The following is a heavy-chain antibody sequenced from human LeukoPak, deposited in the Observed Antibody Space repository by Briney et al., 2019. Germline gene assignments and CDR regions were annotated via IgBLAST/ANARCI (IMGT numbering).Heavy chain of an antibody. CDR1: GGSFSGYY. D-gene: IGHD1-26*01. CDR3: ARGIVGATTKTHFDY. CDR2: INHSGST. J-gene: IGHJ4*02. V-gene: IGHV4-34*01. Sequence: KPSETLSLTCAVYGGSFSGYYWSWIRQPPGKGLEWIGEINHSGSTNYNPSLKSRVTISVDTSKNQFSLKLSSVTAADTAVYYCARGIVGATTKTHFDYWGQGTLVTVSS.